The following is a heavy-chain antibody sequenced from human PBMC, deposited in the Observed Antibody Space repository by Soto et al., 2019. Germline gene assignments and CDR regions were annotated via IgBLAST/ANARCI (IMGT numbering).Heavy chain of an antibody. Sequence: PGESLKISCKGSGYSFTSYWISWVRQMPGKGLEWMGRIDPSDSYTNYSPSFQGHVTISADKSISTAYLQWSSLKASDTAMYYCESTYCTSNSCYMSYYGLDVWGQGTTVTVSS. V-gene: IGHV5-10-1*01. D-gene: IGHD2-2*02. CDR2: IDPSDSYT. CDR1: GYSFTSYW. CDR3: ESTYCTSNSCYMSYYGLDV. J-gene: IGHJ6*02.